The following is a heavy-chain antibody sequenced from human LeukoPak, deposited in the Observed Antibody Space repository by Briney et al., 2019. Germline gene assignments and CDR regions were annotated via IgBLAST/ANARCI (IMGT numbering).Heavy chain of an antibody. D-gene: IGHD6-19*01. Sequence: SETLSLTCTVSGDSISTSYWSWIRQPAGRGLEWIGLIYASGNIDYNPSLKSRLTLSLDTSKNQFSLKLSSVTAADTAIYYCARGPYGWYYFDYWGQGALVTVSS. J-gene: IGHJ4*02. CDR3: ARGPYGWYYFDY. CDR1: GDSISTSY. V-gene: IGHV4-4*07. CDR2: IYASGNI.